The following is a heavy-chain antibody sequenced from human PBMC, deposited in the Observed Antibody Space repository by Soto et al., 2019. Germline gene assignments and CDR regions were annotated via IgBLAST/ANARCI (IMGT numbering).Heavy chain of an antibody. J-gene: IGHJ6*02. D-gene: IGHD1-7*01. CDR2: ISGSGGST. Sequence: GGSLRLSCAASGFTFSSYAMSWVRQAPGKGLEWVSAISGSGGSTYYADSVKGRFTISRDNSKNTLYLQMNSLRAEDTAVYYCAKVRDGYNGNLYYYYGMDVWGQGTTVAVAS. CDR3: AKVRDGYNGNLYYYYGMDV. CDR1: GFTFSSYA. V-gene: IGHV3-23*01.